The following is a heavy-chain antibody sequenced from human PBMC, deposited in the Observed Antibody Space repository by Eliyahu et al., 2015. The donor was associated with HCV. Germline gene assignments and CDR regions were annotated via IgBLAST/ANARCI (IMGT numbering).Heavy chain of an antibody. D-gene: IGHD6-19*01. CDR3: ARDAGGASIEVIPFDY. Sequence: QVQLVQSGAEVKEPGASVKVSCKSSGYTFTNYGISWVRQAPGQGLEWMGWIRAYNGNTNYAQKLQNLQGRVTMTTDTSTSTAYMELRRLTYDDTAVYYCARDAGGASIEVIPFDYWGQGALVTVSS. CDR2: IRAYNGNT. V-gene: IGHV1-18*01. CDR1: GYTFTNYG. J-gene: IGHJ4*02.